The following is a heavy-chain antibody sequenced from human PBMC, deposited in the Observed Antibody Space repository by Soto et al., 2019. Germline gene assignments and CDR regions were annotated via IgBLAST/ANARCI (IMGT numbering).Heavy chain of an antibody. J-gene: IGHJ6*02. CDR3: ARDLAVVVAAYYYYGMDV. CDR2: ISYDGSNK. V-gene: IGHV3-30-3*01. Sequence: QVQLVESGGGVVQPGRSLRLSCAASGFTFSSYAMHWVRQAPGKGLEWVAVISYDGSNKYYADSVKSRFTISRDNSKNTLYLQMNSLRAEDTAVYYCARDLAVVVAAYYYYGMDVWGQGTTVTVSS. CDR1: GFTFSSYA. D-gene: IGHD2-15*01.